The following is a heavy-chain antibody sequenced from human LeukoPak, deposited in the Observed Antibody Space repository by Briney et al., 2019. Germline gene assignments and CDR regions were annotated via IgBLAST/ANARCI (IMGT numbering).Heavy chain of an antibody. D-gene: IGHD4-23*01. CDR2: ISGPGGTT. CDR3: ATRGPGNSGPFDN. CDR1: GVHFSSYA. V-gene: IGHV3-23*01. J-gene: IGHJ4*02. Sequence: PGGSLRISCAASGVHFSSYAMGWVRQAPGKGLEWVSLISGPGGTTSYADSVQGRFIISRDISKNTLYLQLNTLRAEDTAIYFYATRGPGNSGPFDNWGQGTLVTVSS.